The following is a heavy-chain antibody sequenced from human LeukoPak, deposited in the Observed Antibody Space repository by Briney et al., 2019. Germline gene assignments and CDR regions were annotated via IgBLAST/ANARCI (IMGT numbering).Heavy chain of an antibody. CDR1: GFTFSSYW. D-gene: IGHD3-3*01. CDR2: INSDGSST. J-gene: IGHJ5*02. Sequence: GSLRPSCAASGFTFSSYWMHWVRQAPGKGLVWVSRINSDGSSTSYADSVKGRFTISRDNAKNTLYLQMNSLRAEDTAVYYCATQQNYDFWSGADYGGDWFDPWGQGTLVTVSS. V-gene: IGHV3-74*01. CDR3: ATQQNYDFWSGADYGGDWFDP.